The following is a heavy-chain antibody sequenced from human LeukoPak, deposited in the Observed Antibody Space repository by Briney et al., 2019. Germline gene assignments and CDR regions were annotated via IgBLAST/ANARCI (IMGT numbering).Heavy chain of an antibody. D-gene: IGHD6-19*01. CDR1: GGSVSSGSYY. V-gene: IGHV4-61*01. J-gene: IGHJ4*02. Sequence: SETLSLTCTVSGGSVSSGSYYWSWIRQPPGKGLEWIGYIYYSGSTNYNPSLKSRVTISVDTSKNQFSLKLSSVTAADTAVYYWARRDTSGWLPDYWGEGTPVTVSS. CDR3: ARRDTSGWLPDY. CDR2: IYYSGST.